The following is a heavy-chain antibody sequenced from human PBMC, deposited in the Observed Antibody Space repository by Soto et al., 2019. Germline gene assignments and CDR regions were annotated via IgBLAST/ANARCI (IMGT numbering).Heavy chain of an antibody. CDR2: IYYSGST. Sequence: SETLSLTCTVSGGSISSGDYYWSWLRQPPGKGLEWIGYIYYSGSTYYNPSLKSRVTISVDTSKNQFSLKLSSVTAADTAVYYCARVGGADQLDYWGQGTLVTVSS. V-gene: IGHV4-30-4*01. D-gene: IGHD2-2*01. CDR3: ARVGGADQLDY. CDR1: GGSISSGDYY. J-gene: IGHJ4*02.